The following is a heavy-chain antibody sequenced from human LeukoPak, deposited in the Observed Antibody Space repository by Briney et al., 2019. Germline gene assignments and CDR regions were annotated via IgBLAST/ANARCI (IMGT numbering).Heavy chain of an antibody. D-gene: IGHD2-2*02. CDR2: IYSGGST. CDR1: EFSVGSNY. Sequence: GGSLRLSCAASEFSVGSNYMTWVRQAPGKGLEWVSLIYSGGSTYYADSVKGRFTISRDNSKNTLYLQMNSLRAEDTALYYCARGPYTDYWGQGTLVTVSS. V-gene: IGHV3-66*01. J-gene: IGHJ4*02. CDR3: ARGPYTDY.